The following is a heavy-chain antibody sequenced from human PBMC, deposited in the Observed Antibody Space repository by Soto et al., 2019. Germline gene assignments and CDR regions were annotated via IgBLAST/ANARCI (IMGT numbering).Heavy chain of an antibody. D-gene: IGHD5-12*01. V-gene: IGHV3-7*03. CDR2: IKQDGSEK. CDR1: GFTFSSYW. CDR3: AREEGIVATANGPLDY. Sequence: VGSLRLSCAASGFTFSSYWMSWVRRAPGKGLEWVANIKQDGSEKYYVDSVKGRFTISRDNAKNSLYLQMNSLRAEDTAVYYCAREEGIVATANGPLDYWRQGTLVTVSS. J-gene: IGHJ4*02.